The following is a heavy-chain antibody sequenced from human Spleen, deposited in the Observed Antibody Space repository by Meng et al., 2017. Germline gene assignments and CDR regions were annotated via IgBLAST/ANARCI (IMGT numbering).Heavy chain of an antibody. D-gene: IGHD6-25*01. CDR3: ARDEDISAAGKLFGDY. J-gene: IGHJ4*02. V-gene: IGHV3-66*02. Sequence: GESLKISCAASGFTVNTSYMSWVRQAPGKGLEWVSVIYSGGSTNYADSVKGRFTISGDNSKNTLYLQMNSLRAEDTAVYYCARDEDISAAGKLFGDYWGQGTLVTVSS. CDR2: IYSGGST. CDR1: GFTVNTSY.